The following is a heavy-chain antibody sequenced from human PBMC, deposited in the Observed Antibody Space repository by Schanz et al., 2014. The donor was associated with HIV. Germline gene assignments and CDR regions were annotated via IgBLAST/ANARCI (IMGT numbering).Heavy chain of an antibody. CDR3: ARDRDTYYDFWSGYQNWFDP. CDR1: GFTFSSHW. D-gene: IGHD3-3*01. Sequence: EVQLVESGGGLVQPGGSLRVSCVASGFTFSSHWMTWVRQAPGKGLEWVSHIKQAGSEKYYVASVRGRFIVSRDNAQNSLYLQMNNLRVEDTATYYCARDRDTYYDFWSGYQNWFDPWGQGTLVTVSS. V-gene: IGHV3-7*01. CDR2: IKQAGSEK. J-gene: IGHJ5*02.